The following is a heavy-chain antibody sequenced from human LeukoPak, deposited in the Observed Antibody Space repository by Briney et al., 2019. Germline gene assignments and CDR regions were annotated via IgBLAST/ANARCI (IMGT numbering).Heavy chain of an antibody. Sequence: GGSLRLSCADSGFTVSSNYMSWVRQAPGEGLEWVSVIYSDGTTYYADSVKGRFTMSRDNSKNTLYLQMNSLRAEDTAVYYCARVDTTVVPWAVFDYWGQGTLVTVSS. D-gene: IGHD5-18*01. CDR1: GFTVSSNY. V-gene: IGHV3-53*01. CDR2: IYSDGTT. J-gene: IGHJ4*02. CDR3: ARVDTTVVPWAVFDY.